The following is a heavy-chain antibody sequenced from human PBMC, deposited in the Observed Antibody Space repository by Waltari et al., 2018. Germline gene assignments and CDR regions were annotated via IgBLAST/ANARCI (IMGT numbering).Heavy chain of an antibody. D-gene: IGHD5-18*01. Sequence: QLQLQESGPGLVKPSETLSLTCTVSGGSISSSSYYWGWIRQPPGKGLEWIGSIYYSGRTHYKPSRKSRVTISVDTSKNQFSLKLSSVTAADTAVYDCARPGRAVDTAMVIDYWGQGTLVTVSS. CDR3: ARPGRAVDTAMVIDY. J-gene: IGHJ4*02. CDR2: IYYSGRT. V-gene: IGHV4-39*01. CDR1: GGSISSSSYY.